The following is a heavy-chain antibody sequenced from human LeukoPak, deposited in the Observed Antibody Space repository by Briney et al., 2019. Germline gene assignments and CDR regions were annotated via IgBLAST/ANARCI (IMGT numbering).Heavy chain of an antibody. CDR1: GGSFSGYY. V-gene: IGHV4-34*01. Sequence: PSETLSLTCAVYGGSFSGYYWSWIRQPPGKGLEWIGEINHSGSTNYNPSLKSRVTISVDTSKNQFSLKLSSVTAADTAVYYCARAGGWLQFLSYFDYWGQGTLVTVSS. CDR2: INHSGST. J-gene: IGHJ4*02. CDR3: ARAGGWLQFLSYFDY. D-gene: IGHD5-24*01.